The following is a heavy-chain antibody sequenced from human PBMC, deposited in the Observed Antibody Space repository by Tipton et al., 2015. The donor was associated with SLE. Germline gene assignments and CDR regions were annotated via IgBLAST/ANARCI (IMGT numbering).Heavy chain of an antibody. CDR2: IYYSGAT. J-gene: IGHJ6*02. Sequence: TLSLTCTFSGGSISSSSYYWGWIRQSPGKGLEWIGSIYYSGATYYNPSLRSRVTISVDTSKNQISLKLISVTAADTAVYYCARLRISGVLTGSYEYGMDVWGQGTAVTVSS. CDR1: GGSISSSSYY. CDR3: ARLRISGVLTGSYEYGMDV. D-gene: IGHD3-3*01. V-gene: IGHV4-39*01.